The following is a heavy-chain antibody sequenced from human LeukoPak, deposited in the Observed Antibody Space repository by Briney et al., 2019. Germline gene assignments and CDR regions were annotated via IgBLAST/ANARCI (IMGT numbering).Heavy chain of an antibody. V-gene: IGHV4-59*01. J-gene: IGHJ5*02. Sequence: SETLSLTCTVSGGSISSYYWSWIRQPLGKGLEWIGYIYYSGSTNYNPSLKSRVTISVDTSKNQFSLKLSSVTAADTAVYYCARSRIAVAERWFDPWGQGTLVTVSS. D-gene: IGHD6-19*01. CDR2: IYYSGST. CDR3: ARSRIAVAERWFDP. CDR1: GGSISSYY.